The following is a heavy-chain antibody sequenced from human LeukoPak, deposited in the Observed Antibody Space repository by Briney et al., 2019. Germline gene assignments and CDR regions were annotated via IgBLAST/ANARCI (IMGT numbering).Heavy chain of an antibody. D-gene: IGHD2-2*01. V-gene: IGHV1-24*01. CDR1: GYTLTELS. CDR3: ATVVVPAAMPENWFDP. CDR2: FDPEDGET. Sequence: ASVKVSCKASGYTLTELSMHWVRQAPGKGLEWMGGFDPEDGETIYAQKFQGRVTMTEDTSTDTAYMELSSLRSEDTAVYYCATVVVPAAMPENWFDPWGQGTLVTVSS. J-gene: IGHJ5*02.